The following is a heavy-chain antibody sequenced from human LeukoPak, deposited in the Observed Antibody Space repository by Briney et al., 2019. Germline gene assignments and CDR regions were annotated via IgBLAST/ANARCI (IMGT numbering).Heavy chain of an antibody. CDR1: GGTFSSYA. V-gene: IGHV1-69*13. J-gene: IGHJ4*02. CDR3: ARDLTLYSSSSDNRPTDDY. Sequence: SVKVSCKASGGTFSSYAISWVRQAPGQRLKCMGGIIPIFGTANYAQKFQGRVTITADESTNTAYMELSSLRSEDTAVYYCARDLTLYSSSSDNRPTDDYWGQGTLVTVSS. CDR2: IIPIFGTA. D-gene: IGHD6-6*01.